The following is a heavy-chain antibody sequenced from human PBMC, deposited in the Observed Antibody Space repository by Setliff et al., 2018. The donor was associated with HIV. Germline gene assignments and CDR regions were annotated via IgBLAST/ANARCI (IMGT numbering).Heavy chain of an antibody. D-gene: IGHD1-26*01. CDR3: ARDRREGKPDAFDI. CDR2: IYYSGST. J-gene: IGHJ3*02. CDR1: GGSIIMNNYY. V-gene: IGHV4-61*01. Sequence: SETLSLTCTVSGGSIIMNNYYWGWIRQSPGKGLEWIGYIYYSGSTNYNPSLKSRVTISVDTSKNQFSLKLSSVTAADTAVYYCARDRREGKPDAFDIWGQGTMVTV.